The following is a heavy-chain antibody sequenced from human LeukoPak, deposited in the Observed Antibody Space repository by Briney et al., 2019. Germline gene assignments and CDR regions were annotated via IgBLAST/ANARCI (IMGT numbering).Heavy chain of an antibody. CDR1: GDSFSSNSVT. D-gene: IGHD4-17*01. CDR3: AATLTVTTGSAYFGMDV. Sequence: SQTLSLTCAISGDSFSSNSVTWNWIRQSPSRGLEWLGRTYYRSTWYNDYAVSVRGRITVNPDTSKNQFSLHLNSVTPEDTAVYFCAATLTVTTGSAYFGMDVWGQGTTVTVSS. CDR2: TYYRSTWYN. J-gene: IGHJ6*02. V-gene: IGHV6-1*01.